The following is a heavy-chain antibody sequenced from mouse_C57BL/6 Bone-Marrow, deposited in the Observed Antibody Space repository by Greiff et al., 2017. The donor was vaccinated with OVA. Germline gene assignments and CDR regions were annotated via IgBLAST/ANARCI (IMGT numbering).Heavy chain of an antibody. CDR1: GYTFTDYY. D-gene: IGHD1-1*01. CDR3: ARGEYYGSSYDYAMDY. CDR2: INPNNGGT. J-gene: IGHJ4*01. V-gene: IGHV1-26*01. Sequence: EVQLQQSGPELVKPGASVKISCKASGYTFTDYYMNWVKQSHGKSLEWIGDINPNNGGTSYNQKFKGKATLTVDKSSSTAYMELRSLTSEDSAVYYCARGEYYGSSYDYAMDYWGQGTSVTVSS.